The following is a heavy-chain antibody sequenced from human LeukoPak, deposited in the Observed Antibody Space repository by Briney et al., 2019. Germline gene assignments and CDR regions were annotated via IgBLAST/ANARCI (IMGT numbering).Heavy chain of an antibody. D-gene: IGHD1-7*01. J-gene: IGHJ3*02. CDR3: ARVWNSYAFDI. V-gene: IGHV4-34*01. Sequence: SETLSLTCAVYGGSFSGYYWSWIRQPPGKGLEWIGEINHSGSTNYNPSLKSRVTISVDTSKNQFSLKLSSVTAADTAVYYCARVWNSYAFDIWGQGTMVTVSS. CDR2: INHSGST. CDR1: GGSFSGYY.